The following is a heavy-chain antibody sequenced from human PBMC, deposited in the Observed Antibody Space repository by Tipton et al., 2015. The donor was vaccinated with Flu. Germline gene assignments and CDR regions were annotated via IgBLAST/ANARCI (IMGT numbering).Heavy chain of an antibody. Sequence: LRLSCAVYGGPFSGYYWSWIRQPPGKGLEWIGEINHSGSTNYNPSLKSRVTISVDTSKNQFSLKLSSVTAADTAVYYCATQLLQPGGRVHYWYFDLWGRGTLVTVSS. D-gene: IGHD4-23*01. CDR1: GGPFSGYY. CDR3: ATQLLQPGGRVHYWYFDL. J-gene: IGHJ2*01. CDR2: INHSGST. V-gene: IGHV4-34*01.